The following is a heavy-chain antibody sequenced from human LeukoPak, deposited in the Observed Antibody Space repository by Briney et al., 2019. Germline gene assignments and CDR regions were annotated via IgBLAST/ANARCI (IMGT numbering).Heavy chain of an antibody. V-gene: IGHV1-2*02. D-gene: IGHD5-12*01. CDR2: INPNSGGT. CDR1: GYTFTGYY. CDR3: VRGNIVATIIWASAFDY. J-gene: IGHJ4*02. Sequence: GASVKVSCKASGYTFTGYYMHWVRQAPGQGLEWMGWINPNSGGTNYAQKFQGRVTMTRDTSISTAYMELSRLRSDDTAVYYCVRGNIVATIIWASAFDYWGQGTLVTVSS.